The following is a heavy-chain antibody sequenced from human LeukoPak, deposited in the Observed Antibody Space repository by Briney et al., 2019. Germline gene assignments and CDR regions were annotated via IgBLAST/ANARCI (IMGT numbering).Heavy chain of an antibody. CDR1: GFTFDTYS. D-gene: IGHD3-3*01. Sequence: GGSLKLSCAASGFTFDTYSMNWVRQAPGKGLEWVSYISSSSSTIYYADSVKGRFTISRDNAKNSLYLQVNSLRAEDTAVYYCVRGGLTVFGVAVAFDIWGQGTMVTVSS. CDR2: ISSSSSTI. V-gene: IGHV3-48*01. J-gene: IGHJ3*02. CDR3: VRGGLTVFGVAVAFDI.